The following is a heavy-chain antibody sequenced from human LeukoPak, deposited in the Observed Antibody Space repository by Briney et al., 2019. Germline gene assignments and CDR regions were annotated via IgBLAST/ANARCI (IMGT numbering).Heavy chain of an antibody. J-gene: IGHJ6*02. V-gene: IGHV1-24*01. CDR3: ARVHCSSTSCYTRAYYYYGMDV. Sequence: ASVKVSCKVSGYTLTELSMHWVRQAPGKGLEWMGGFDPEDGETIYAQKFQDRVTITRDTSASTAYMELSSLRSEDTAVYYCARVHCSSTSCYTRAYYYYGMDVWGQGTTVTVSS. D-gene: IGHD2-2*02. CDR2: FDPEDGET. CDR1: GYTLTELS.